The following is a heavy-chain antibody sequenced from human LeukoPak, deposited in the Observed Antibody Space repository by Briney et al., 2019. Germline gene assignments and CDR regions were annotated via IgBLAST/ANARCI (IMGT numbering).Heavy chain of an antibody. CDR1: GGSFSGYY. CDR2: INHSGST. Sequence: SETLSLTCAVYGGSFSGYYWSWIRQPPGKGLEWIGEINHSGSTNYNPSLKRRVTISVDTSKNQFSLKLSSVTAADTAVYYCARAVLRYFDWSYRFDYWGQGTLVTVSS. V-gene: IGHV4-34*01. CDR3: ARAVLRYFDWSYRFDY. J-gene: IGHJ4*02. D-gene: IGHD3-9*01.